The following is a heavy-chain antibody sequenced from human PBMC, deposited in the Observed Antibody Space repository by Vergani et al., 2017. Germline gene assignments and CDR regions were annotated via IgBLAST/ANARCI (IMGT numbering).Heavy chain of an antibody. D-gene: IGHD4-23*01. V-gene: IGHV1-69*01. CDR2: IIPIFGTA. CDR3: ASRPVATPGYSYYGMDV. J-gene: IGHJ6*02. CDR1: GGTFSSYA. Sequence: QVQLVQSGAEVKKPGSSVKVSCKASGGTFSSYAISWVRQAPGQGLEWMGGIIPIFGTANYAQKFQGRVTITADESTSTAYMELSSLRSEDTAVYYCASRPVATPGYSYYGMDVWGQGTTVTVSS.